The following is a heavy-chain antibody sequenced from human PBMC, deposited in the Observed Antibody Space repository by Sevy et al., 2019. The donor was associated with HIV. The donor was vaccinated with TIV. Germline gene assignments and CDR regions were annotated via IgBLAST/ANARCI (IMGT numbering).Heavy chain of an antibody. CDR1: GRTLTQLS. CDR3: AKGPSPMITFGGVADY. V-gene: IGHV1-24*01. D-gene: IGHD3-16*01. J-gene: IGHJ4*02. CDR2: FDPEDDEK. Sequence: ASVKVSCKVSGRTLTQLSIHWVRQAPGKGLEWMGTFDPEDDEKIYAQKFQGRVTMTEDTSTDTAYMELSRLRSEDTAVYYCAKGPSPMITFGGVADYWGQGTLVTVSS.